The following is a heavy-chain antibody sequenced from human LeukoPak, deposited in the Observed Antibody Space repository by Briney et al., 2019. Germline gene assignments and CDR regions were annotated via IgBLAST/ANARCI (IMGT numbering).Heavy chain of an antibody. V-gene: IGHV1-2*02. CDR3: ARGHSSLRLYYFDY. Sequence: GASVKVSCKASGYTFTGYYMHWVRQAPGQGLEWMGWINPNSGGTNYAQKFEGRVTMTRDTSISPADMELSSLTCEDAAVHYCARGHSSLRLYYFDYWGQGTLVTVSS. D-gene: IGHD6-6*01. CDR2: INPNSGGT. J-gene: IGHJ4*02. CDR1: GYTFTGYY.